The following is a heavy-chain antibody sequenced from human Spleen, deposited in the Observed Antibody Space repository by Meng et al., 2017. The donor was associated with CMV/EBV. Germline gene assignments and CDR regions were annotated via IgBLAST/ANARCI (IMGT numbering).Heavy chain of an antibody. Sequence: ESLMISCAASGFTFSSYWMSWVRQAPGKGLEWVANIKQDGSEKYYVDSVKGRFTISRDNAKNSLYLQMNSLRAEDTAVYYCARGGTQVLRFLEWLLSGMDVWGQGTTVTVSS. J-gene: IGHJ6*02. CDR3: ARGGTQVLRFLEWLLSGMDV. CDR1: GFTFSSYW. V-gene: IGHV3-7*01. D-gene: IGHD3-3*01. CDR2: IKQDGSEK.